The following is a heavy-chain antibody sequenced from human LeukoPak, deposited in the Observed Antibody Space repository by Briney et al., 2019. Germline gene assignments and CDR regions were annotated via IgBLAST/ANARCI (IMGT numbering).Heavy chain of an antibody. J-gene: IGHJ1*01. CDR2: IYASGST. V-gene: IGHV4-61*02. Sequence: SETLSLTCAVSGGSINSGSYYWSWIRQPAGKGLEWIGRIYASGSTHYNPSLKSRVTISLDTSKNQFSLKLRSVTASDTAVYYCKRGGNGYYTGNIFFQYWGRGNRVPVS. CDR1: GGSINSGSYY. CDR3: KRGGNGYYTGNIFFQY. D-gene: IGHD3-3*01.